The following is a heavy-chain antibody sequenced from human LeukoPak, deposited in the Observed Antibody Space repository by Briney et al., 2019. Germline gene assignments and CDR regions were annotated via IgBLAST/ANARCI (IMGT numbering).Heavy chain of an antibody. CDR2: IYYSGST. Sequence: KASETLSLTCTVSGGSISSYYWSWIRQPPGKGLEWIGYIYYSGSTNYNPSLKSRVTISVDTSKNQFSLKLSSVTAADTAVYYCARHRGIAVAGVGMDVWGQGTTVTVSS. V-gene: IGHV4-59*08. CDR3: ARHRGIAVAGVGMDV. J-gene: IGHJ6*02. CDR1: GGSISSYY. D-gene: IGHD6-19*01.